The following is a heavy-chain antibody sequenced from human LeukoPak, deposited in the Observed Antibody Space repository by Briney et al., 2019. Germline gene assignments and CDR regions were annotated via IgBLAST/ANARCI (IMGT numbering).Heavy chain of an antibody. CDR1: GFTFSYYS. Sequence: GGSLRLSCAASGFTFSYYSMNWVRQAPGKGLEWVSYISDSSSSIYYADSVQGRFTISRDNSKNTLYLQMNSLRAEDTAVYYCARDDYGDYVSWYFDYWGQGTLVTVSS. V-gene: IGHV3-48*01. CDR2: ISDSSSSI. CDR3: ARDDYGDYVSWYFDY. J-gene: IGHJ4*02. D-gene: IGHD4-17*01.